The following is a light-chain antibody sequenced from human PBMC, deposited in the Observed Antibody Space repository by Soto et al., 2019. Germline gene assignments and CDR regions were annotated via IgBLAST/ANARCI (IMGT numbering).Light chain of an antibody. J-gene: IGKJ4*01. Sequence: EGVMTQSPASLSLSRGERATRSCRASQSVSSNLAWYQQKPGQAPRLLIYGASTRATVIPARFSGSGSGTEFTLSISSLQSEDFAVYYCQQYNNWPLTFGGGTKVDI. CDR1: QSVSSN. CDR3: QQYNNWPLT. V-gene: IGKV3-15*01. CDR2: GAS.